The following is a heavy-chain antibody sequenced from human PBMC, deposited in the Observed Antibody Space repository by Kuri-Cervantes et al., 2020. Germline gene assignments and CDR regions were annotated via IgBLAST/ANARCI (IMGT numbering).Heavy chain of an antibody. D-gene: IGHD4-17*01. CDR1: GFTFSSYG. Sequence: GESLKISCAASGFTFSSYGVRWVRQAPGKGLEWVAVISYDGSNKYYAGSVKGRFTISRDNAKNTLYLQMNSLRAEDTAVYYCARALDYGDYSTENDAFDIWGQGTMVTVSS. V-gene: IGHV3-30*03. CDR3: ARALDYGDYSTENDAFDI. CDR2: ISYDGSNK. J-gene: IGHJ3*02.